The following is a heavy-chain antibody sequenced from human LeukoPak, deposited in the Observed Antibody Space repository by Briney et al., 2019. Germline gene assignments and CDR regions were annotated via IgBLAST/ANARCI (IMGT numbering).Heavy chain of an antibody. CDR2: IYYSGST. V-gene: IGHV4-59*01. CDR3: ARFSSCGGDCYKLDY. CDR1: GGSISNKY. Sequence: SETLSLTCTVSGGSISNKYWSWIRQPPGKGLEWIGYIYYSGSTNYNPSLKSRVTISVDRSKNQFSLKLYSVTAADTAMYYCARFSSCGGDCYKLDYWGQGTLVTVSS. D-gene: IGHD2-21*02. J-gene: IGHJ4*02.